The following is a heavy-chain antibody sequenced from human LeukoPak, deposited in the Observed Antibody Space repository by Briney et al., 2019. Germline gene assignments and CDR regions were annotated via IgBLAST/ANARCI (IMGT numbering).Heavy chain of an antibody. CDR3: ARRRDYYGSGSWAWAFDI. V-gene: IGHV4-59*08. CDR1: GGSISSYY. CDR2: IYYSGGT. Sequence: PSETLSLTCTVSGGSISSYYWSWIRQPPGKGLEWIGYIYYSGGTNYNPSLKSRVTISVDTSKNQFSLKLSSVAAADTAVYYCARRRDYYGSGSWAWAFDIWGQGTMVTVSS. J-gene: IGHJ3*02. D-gene: IGHD3-10*01.